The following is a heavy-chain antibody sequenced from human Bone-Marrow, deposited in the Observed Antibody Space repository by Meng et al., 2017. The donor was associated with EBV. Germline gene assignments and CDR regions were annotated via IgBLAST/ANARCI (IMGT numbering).Heavy chain of an antibody. CDR2: INHSGST. D-gene: IGHD5-12*01. CDR3: ARGNKDYSGYDG. CDR1: GGSFSGYY. V-gene: IGHV4-34*01. Sequence: VQLQQGGEGLLKPPATPSLPFAAYGGSFSGYYSSWSRQPPGKGLEWIGEINHSGSTNYNPSLKSRVTISVDTSKNQFSLKLSSVTAADTAVYYCARGNKDYSGYDGWGQGTLVTVSS. J-gene: IGHJ4*02.